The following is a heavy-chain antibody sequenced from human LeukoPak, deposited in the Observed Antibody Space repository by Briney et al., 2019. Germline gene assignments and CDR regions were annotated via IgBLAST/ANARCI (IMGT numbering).Heavy chain of an antibody. CDR2: VNPGGDST. CDR3: ARGTGKYYYYYMDV. CDR1: GYTFNNYN. Sequence: GASVKVSCKASGYTFNNYNIHWLRQAPGQGLEWMGIVNPGGDSTNYAQDFQGRLTLTGDTSTSTVYMELSSLRSEDTAVYYCARGTGKYYYYYMDVWGKGTTVTISS. D-gene: IGHD7-27*01. V-gene: IGHV1-46*02. J-gene: IGHJ6*03.